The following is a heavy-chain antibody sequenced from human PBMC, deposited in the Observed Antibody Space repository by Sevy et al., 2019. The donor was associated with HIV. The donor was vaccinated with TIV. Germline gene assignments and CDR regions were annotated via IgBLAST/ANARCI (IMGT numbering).Heavy chain of an antibody. J-gene: IGHJ6*02. CDR1: GFTFSSYA. Sequence: GGSLRLSCAASGFTFSSYAMHWVRQAPGKGLEWVAVISYDGSNKYYADSVKGRFTISRDNSKNTLYLQMNSLRAEDTAVYYSAREGALGNYYYGMDVWGQGTTVTASS. V-gene: IGHV3-30*04. CDR2: ISYDGSNK. CDR3: AREGALGNYYYGMDV. D-gene: IGHD1-26*01.